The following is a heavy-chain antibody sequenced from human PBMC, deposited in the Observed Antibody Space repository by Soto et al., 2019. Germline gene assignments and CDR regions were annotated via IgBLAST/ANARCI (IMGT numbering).Heavy chain of an antibody. D-gene: IGHD6-6*01. J-gene: IGHJ6*02. CDR1: GFTFDDYT. V-gene: IGHV3-43*01. CDR3: AKDMGIAARQGGMDV. CDR2: ISWDGGST. Sequence: GESLKISCAASGFTFDDYTMHWVRQAPGKGLEWVSLISWDGGSTYYADSVKGRFTISRDNSKNSLYLQMNSLRTEDTALYYCAKDMGIAARQGGMDVWCQGTTVTVSS.